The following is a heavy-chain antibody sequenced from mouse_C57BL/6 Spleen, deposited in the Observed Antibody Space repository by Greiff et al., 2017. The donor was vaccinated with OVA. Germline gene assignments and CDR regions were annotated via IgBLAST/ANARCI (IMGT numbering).Heavy chain of an antibody. V-gene: IGHV1-82*01. CDR2: IYPGDGDT. Sequence: QVQLKQSGPELVKPGASVKISCKASGYAFSSSWMNWVKQRPGKGLEWIGRIYPGDGDTNYNGKFKGKATLTADKSSSTAYMQLSSLTSEDSAVYFCARWLLPLYYFDYWGQGTTLTVSS. J-gene: IGHJ2*01. D-gene: IGHD2-3*01. CDR3: ARWLLPLYYFDY. CDR1: GYAFSSSW.